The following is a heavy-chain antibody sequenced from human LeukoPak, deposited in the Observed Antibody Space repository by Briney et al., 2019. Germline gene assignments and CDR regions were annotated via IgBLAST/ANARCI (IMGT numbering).Heavy chain of an antibody. CDR3: ARGHYDLNV. V-gene: IGHV3-7*05. Sequence: PGGSLRLSCAASGFTFSGSWMSWVRQAPGKGLEWVAHINQDGGEKNYVDSAKGRFTIPRDNAENSLYLQMNSLRVEDSAVYYCARGHYDLNVWGQGTMVTVSS. J-gene: IGHJ6*02. CDR1: GFTFSGSW. CDR2: INQDGGEK.